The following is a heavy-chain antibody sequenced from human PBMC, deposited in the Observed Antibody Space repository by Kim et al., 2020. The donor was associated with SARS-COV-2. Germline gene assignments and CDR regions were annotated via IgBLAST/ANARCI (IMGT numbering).Heavy chain of an antibody. CDR2: INHSGST. J-gene: IGHJ5*02. V-gene: IGHV4-34*01. CDR1: GGSFSGYY. CDR3: ARCGTTVTTGFDP. D-gene: IGHD4-17*01. Sequence: SETLSLTCAVYGGSFSGYYWSWIRQPPGKGLEWIGEINHSGSTNYNPSLKSRVTISVDTSKNQFSLKLSSVTAADTAVYYCARCGTTVTTGFDPWGQGTLVTVSS.